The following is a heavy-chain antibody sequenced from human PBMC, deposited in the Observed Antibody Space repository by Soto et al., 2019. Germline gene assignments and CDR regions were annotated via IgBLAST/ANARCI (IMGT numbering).Heavy chain of an antibody. V-gene: IGHV3-30-3*01. J-gene: IGHJ4*02. Sequence: GGSLRLSCAASGFTFSSYAMHWVRQAPGKGLEWVAVISYDGSNKYYADSVKGRFTISRDNSKNTLYLQMNSLRAEDTAVYYCGTMIVVVTQDYWGQGTLVTVSS. CDR2: ISYDGSNK. D-gene: IGHD3-22*01. CDR3: GTMIVVVTQDY. CDR1: GFTFSSYA.